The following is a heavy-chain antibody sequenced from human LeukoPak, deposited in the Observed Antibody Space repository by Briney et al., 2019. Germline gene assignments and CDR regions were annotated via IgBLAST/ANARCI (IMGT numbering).Heavy chain of an antibody. V-gene: IGHV4-61*02. Sequence: PSQTLSLTCTASGGSISSGSYYWRWIRQPAGKGLEWIERIYTSGSTNYNPSLKSRVTISVDTSKTPFSLKLSSVTAADTAVYYCARAPRAENWFDPWGQGTLVTVSS. CDR2: IYTSGST. D-gene: IGHD6-6*01. J-gene: IGHJ5*02. CDR1: GGSISSGSYY. CDR3: ARAPRAENWFDP.